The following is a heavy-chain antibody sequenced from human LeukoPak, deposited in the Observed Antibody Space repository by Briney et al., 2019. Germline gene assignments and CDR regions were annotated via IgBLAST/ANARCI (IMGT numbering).Heavy chain of an antibody. V-gene: IGHV4-39*07. D-gene: IGHD2-2*01. CDR3: ARPRYCSSTSCPNYFDY. J-gene: IGHJ4*02. Sequence: PSETLSLTCTVSGGSISSSSYYWGWIRQPPGKGLEWIGSIYYSGSTYYNPSLKSRVTISVDTSKNQFSLKLSSVTAADTAVYYCARPRYCSSTSCPNYFDYWGQGTLVSVSS. CDR2: IYYSGST. CDR1: GGSISSSSYY.